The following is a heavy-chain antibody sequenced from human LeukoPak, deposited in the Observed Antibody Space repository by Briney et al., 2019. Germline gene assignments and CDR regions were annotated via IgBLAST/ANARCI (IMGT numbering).Heavy chain of an antibody. D-gene: IGHD4-17*01. CDR3: AKSSGDYVLRSFDY. CDR1: GFTFDDYA. Sequence: GRSPRLSCAASGFTFDDYAMHWVRQAPGKGLEWVSGISWNSGSIGYADSVKGRFTISRDNAKNSLYLQMNSLRAEDTALYYCAKSSGDYVLRSFDYWGQGTLVTVSS. V-gene: IGHV3-9*01. CDR2: ISWNSGSI. J-gene: IGHJ4*02.